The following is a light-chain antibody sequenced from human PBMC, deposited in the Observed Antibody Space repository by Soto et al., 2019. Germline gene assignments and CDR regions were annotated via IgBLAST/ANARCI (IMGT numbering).Light chain of an antibody. CDR3: SSYTSDTSPYV. CDR1: SSDVGGYNY. CDR2: EVN. V-gene: IGLV2-14*01. Sequence: QSALTQPASVSGSPGQSITISCTGTSSDVGGYNYVSWYQLHPGKAPKLIIYEVNNRPSGLSNRFSGSKSGNTASLTISGLQADDEGDYYCSSYTSDTSPYVFGTGTQLTVL. J-gene: IGLJ1*01.